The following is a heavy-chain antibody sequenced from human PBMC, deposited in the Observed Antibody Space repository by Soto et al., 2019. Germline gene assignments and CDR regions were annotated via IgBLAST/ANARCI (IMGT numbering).Heavy chain of an antibody. CDR2: INAGNGNT. D-gene: IGHD3-10*01. CDR3: ARDMGFGLSDY. Sequence: QFQLVQSGAEVKKPGASVKVSCKASGYTFTSYAMDWVRQAPGQRLEWMGWINAGNGNTKYSQKFQGRVTITRDTSASTAYMELSSLRSEDTAVYYCARDMGFGLSDYWGQGTLVTVSS. V-gene: IGHV1-3*01. J-gene: IGHJ4*02. CDR1: GYTFTSYA.